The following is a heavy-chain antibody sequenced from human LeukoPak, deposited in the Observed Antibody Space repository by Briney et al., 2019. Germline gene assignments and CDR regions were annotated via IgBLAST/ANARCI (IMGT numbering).Heavy chain of an antibody. V-gene: IGHV4-34*01. Sequence: SETLSLTCAVYGGSFSGYYWSWIRQPPGKGLEWIGEINHSGSTNYNPSLKSRVTMSVDTSKNEFSLKLSSVTAADTAVYYCARGRGSSWYTFDIWGQGTMVTVSS. CDR1: GGSFSGYY. CDR2: INHSGST. D-gene: IGHD6-13*01. J-gene: IGHJ3*02. CDR3: ARGRGSSWYTFDI.